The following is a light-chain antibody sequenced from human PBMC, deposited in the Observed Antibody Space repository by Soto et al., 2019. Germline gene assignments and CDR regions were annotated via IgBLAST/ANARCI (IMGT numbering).Light chain of an antibody. CDR1: QSVSSN. Sequence: VVMTQSPATLSVSPGERATLSCRASQSVSSNLAWYQQRPGQAPRLLIYGASTRATGIPARFSGSGSGTEFTFTISSLQSEDVAVYYGPQFINWSLDPMYTFGQGTKLDIK. CDR3: PQFINWSLDPMYT. CDR2: GAS. J-gene: IGKJ2*01. V-gene: IGKV3-15*01.